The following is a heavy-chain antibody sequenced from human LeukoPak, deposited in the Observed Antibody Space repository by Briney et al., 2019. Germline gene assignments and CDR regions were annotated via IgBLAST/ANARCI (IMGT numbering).Heavy chain of an antibody. CDR1: AFTFSSNW. J-gene: IGHJ4*02. V-gene: IGHV3-74*01. Sequence: GGSLRLSCAASAFTFSSNWMHWVRQAREKGLVWLSRINSDGSDIGYADSVRGRFTISRDNAKNTVYLQMNSLRAEDTAVYYCARDQSIAGPTTADYWGQGTLVTVSS. CDR3: ARDQSIAGPTTADY. CDR2: INSDGSDI. D-gene: IGHD1-26*01.